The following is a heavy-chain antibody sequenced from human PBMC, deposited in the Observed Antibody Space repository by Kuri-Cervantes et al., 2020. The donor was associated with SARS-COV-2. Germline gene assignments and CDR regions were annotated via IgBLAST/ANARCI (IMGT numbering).Heavy chain of an antibody. Sequence: ASVKVSCKASGYTFTSYYMHWVRQAPGQGLEWMGIINPSGGSTSYAQKFQGRVTMTRDTSTSTVYMELSSLRSEDTAVYYCARDPSYDFWSGSGLDYWGQGTLVTVSS. D-gene: IGHD3-3*01. CDR3: ARDPSYDFWSGSGLDY. CDR1: GYTFTSYY. J-gene: IGHJ4*02. V-gene: IGHV1-46*01. CDR2: INPSGGST.